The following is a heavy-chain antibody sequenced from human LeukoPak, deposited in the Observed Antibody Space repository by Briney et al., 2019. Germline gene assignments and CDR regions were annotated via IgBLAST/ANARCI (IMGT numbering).Heavy chain of an antibody. V-gene: IGHV4-34*01. J-gene: IGHJ4*02. CDR2: INHSGST. Sequence: SETLSLTCAVYGGSFSGYYWSWIRRPPGKGLEWIGEINHSGSTNYNPSLKSRVTISVDTSKNQFSLNLSSVTAADTAVYYCARVSGSGSYSDYWGQGTLVTVSS. D-gene: IGHD3-10*01. CDR3: ARVSGSGSYSDY. CDR1: GGSFSGYY.